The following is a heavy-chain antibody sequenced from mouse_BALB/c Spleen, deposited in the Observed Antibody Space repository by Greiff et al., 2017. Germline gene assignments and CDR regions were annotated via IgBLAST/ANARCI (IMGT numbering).Heavy chain of an antibody. CDR1: GYTFTSYT. CDR2: INPSSGYT. Sequence: VQLQQSGAELARPGASVKMSCKASGYTFTSYTMHWVKQRPGQGLEWIGYINPSSGYTNYDQKFKDKATLTADKSSSTAYMQLSSLTSEDSAVYYCARGATVVATDYAMDYWGQGTSVTVSS. V-gene: IGHV1-4*01. D-gene: IGHD1-1*01. CDR3: ARGATVVATDYAMDY. J-gene: IGHJ4*01.